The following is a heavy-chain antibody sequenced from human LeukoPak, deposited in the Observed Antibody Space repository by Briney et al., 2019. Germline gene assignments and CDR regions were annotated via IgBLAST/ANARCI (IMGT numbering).Heavy chain of an antibody. CDR3: AGDYGDSRGYFDY. Sequence: SETLSLTCTVSGGSISSYYWSWIRQPPGKGLEWIGYIYYSGGTNYNPSLKSRVTISVDTSKNQFSLKLSSVTAADTAVYYCAGDYGDSRGYFDYWGQGTLVTVSS. CDR2: IYYSGGT. J-gene: IGHJ4*02. CDR1: GGSISSYY. D-gene: IGHD4-17*01. V-gene: IGHV4-59*08.